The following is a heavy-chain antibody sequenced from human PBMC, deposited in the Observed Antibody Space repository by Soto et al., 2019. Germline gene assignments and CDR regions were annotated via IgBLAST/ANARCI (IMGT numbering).Heavy chain of an antibody. D-gene: IGHD2-21*02. V-gene: IGHV1-58*02. CDR2: IVVASGRT. J-gene: IGHJ6*02. Sequence: ASVKVSCKASGFYFGSFGIQFLRQTRGRGLEWIGWIVVASGRTNYARQFQGRVAFSRDMSSTTAYMDLYDLKSDDTAVYFCSADHPHTAIGSQVRGQGTTVTVSS. CDR1: GFYFGSFG. CDR3: SADHPHTAIGSQV.